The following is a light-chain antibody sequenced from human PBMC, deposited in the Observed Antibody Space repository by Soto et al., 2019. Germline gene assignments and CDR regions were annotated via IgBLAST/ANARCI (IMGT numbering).Light chain of an antibody. CDR2: DVT. V-gene: IGLV2-14*03. J-gene: IGLJ1*01. CDR3: NSYTSSTTPYV. CDR1: SSDVGAYNY. Sequence: QSVLTQPASVSGSPGQSITISCTGSSSDVGAYNYVSWYQHHPDKAPKLVIYDVTNRPSGVSNLFSGSKSGNTASLTISGLQAEDEADYYCNSYTSSTTPYVFGTGTRSPS.